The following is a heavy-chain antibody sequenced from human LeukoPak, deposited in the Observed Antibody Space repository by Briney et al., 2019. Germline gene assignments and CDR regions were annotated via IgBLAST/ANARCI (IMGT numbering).Heavy chain of an antibody. D-gene: IGHD5-18*01. CDR2: IYHSGSI. Sequence: PSETLSLTCAVYGGSFSGYYWSWIRQPPGKGLEWIGEIYHSGSINYNPSLKSRVTISVDTSKNQFSLKLSSVTAADTAVYYCARGSGRGYSYGKFDYWGQGTLVTVSS. CDR3: ARGSGRGYSYGKFDY. V-gene: IGHV4-34*01. J-gene: IGHJ4*02. CDR1: GGSFSGYY.